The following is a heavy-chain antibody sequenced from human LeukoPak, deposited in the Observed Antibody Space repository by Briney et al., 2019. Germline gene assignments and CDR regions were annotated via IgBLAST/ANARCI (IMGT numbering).Heavy chain of an antibody. D-gene: IGHD1-26*01. CDR1: GFTFSSYA. CDR2: ISYDGSNK. V-gene: IGHV3-30-3*01. CDR3: ARDQWELERGLPSA. J-gene: IGHJ5*02. Sequence: GGSLRLSCAASGFTFSSYAMHWVRQAPGKGLEWVAVISYDGSNKYYADSVKGRFTISRDNSKNTLYLQMNSLRAEDTAVYYCARDQWELERGLPSAWGQGTLVTVSS.